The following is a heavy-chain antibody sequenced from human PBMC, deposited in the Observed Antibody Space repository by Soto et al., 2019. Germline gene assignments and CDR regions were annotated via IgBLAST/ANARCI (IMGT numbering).Heavy chain of an antibody. CDR1: GGTFSKDA. CDR3: TRVLGYTFEPGKTRYYAMDV. Sequence: QVQLVQSGAEVKKPGSSVTVSCKTSGGTFSKDAINWVRQAPGQGLEWMGLLIPVFGSPIYAQKFQGRMRITADESTSTAFMALSSLRSEDTAVYYCTRVLGYTFEPGKTRYYAMDVWGQGTTVSVSS. J-gene: IGHJ6*02. CDR2: LIPVFGSP. V-gene: IGHV1-69*01. D-gene: IGHD5-18*01.